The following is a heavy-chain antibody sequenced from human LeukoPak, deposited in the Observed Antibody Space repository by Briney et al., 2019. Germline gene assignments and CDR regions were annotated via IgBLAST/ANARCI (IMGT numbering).Heavy chain of an antibody. J-gene: IGHJ4*02. V-gene: IGHV3-23*01. CDR2: ISGSGSST. D-gene: IGHD2-15*01. Sequence: GGSRRLSCAASGFTFSSYAMNWVRQAPGKGLEWVSHISGSGSSTYFADSVKGRFTISRDNSKNTLYLQMNSLRAEDTAVYYCAKDGKYCSGGSCYLIWGQGTLVTVSS. CDR1: GFTFSSYA. CDR3: AKDGKYCSGGSCYLI.